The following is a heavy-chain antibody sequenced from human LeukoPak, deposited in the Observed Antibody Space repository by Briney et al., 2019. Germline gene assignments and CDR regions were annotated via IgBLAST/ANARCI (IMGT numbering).Heavy chain of an antibody. V-gene: IGHV3-23*01. D-gene: IGHD4-11*01. Sequence: GGSLRLSCAAFGFTFSSYAMSWVRQAPGKGLEWVSAISGSGGSTYYADSVKGRFTISRDNSKNTLYLQMNSLRAEDTAVYYCARDSAPTVRFAFDIWGQGTMVTVSS. CDR1: GFTFSSYA. CDR3: ARDSAPTVRFAFDI. J-gene: IGHJ3*02. CDR2: ISGSGGST.